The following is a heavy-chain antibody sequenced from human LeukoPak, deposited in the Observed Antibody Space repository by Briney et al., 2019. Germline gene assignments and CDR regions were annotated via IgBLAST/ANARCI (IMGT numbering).Heavy chain of an antibody. D-gene: IGHD3-16*02. CDR3: VKDIHLST. CDR1: GFNFITAA. V-gene: IGHV3-23*01. J-gene: IGHJ3*01. CDR2: IVSNWGST. Sequence: GGSLRLSCAASGFNFITAAMTWVRQAPGKGLEWVSLIVSNWGSTYYADPVKGRFTISRENFNHTLSLQMNSLRVEDTAIYSCVKDIHLSTWGLGTMVTVSS.